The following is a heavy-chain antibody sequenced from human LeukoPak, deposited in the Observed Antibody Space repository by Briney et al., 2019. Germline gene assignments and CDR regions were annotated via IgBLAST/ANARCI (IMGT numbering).Heavy chain of an antibody. CDR3: ARDTKYAFDN. J-gene: IGHJ4*02. CDR2: VGISSGNT. Sequence: PGGSLRLSCAASGFTFSIYWMSWVRQAPGKGLEWISYVGISSGNTKYADSVKGRFTISGDKAKNSLYLQMNSLRVEDTAVYYCARDTKYAFDNWGQGTLVTVSS. V-gene: IGHV3-48*01. CDR1: GFTFSIYW. D-gene: IGHD2-2*01.